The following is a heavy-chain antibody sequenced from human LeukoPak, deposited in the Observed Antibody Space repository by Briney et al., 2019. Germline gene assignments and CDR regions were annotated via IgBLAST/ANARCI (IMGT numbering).Heavy chain of an antibody. J-gene: IGHJ4*02. CDR3: ASALYYYDSSGYQDRPNDY. CDR1: GGTFSSYA. CDR2: IIPIFGTA. V-gene: IGHV1-69*05. Sequence: SVKVSCKASGGTFSSYAISWVRQAPGQGLEWMGGIIPIFGTANYAQKFQGRVTITTDESTSTAYMELSSLRSEDTAVYYCASALYYYDSSGYQDRPNDYWGQGTLDTVSS. D-gene: IGHD3-22*01.